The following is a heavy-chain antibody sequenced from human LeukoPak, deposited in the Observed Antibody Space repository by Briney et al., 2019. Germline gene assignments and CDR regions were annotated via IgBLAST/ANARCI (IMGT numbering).Heavy chain of an antibody. V-gene: IGHV4-31*03. CDR1: GGSIRSGGYY. CDR2: IYYSGST. D-gene: IGHD3-3*01. CDR3: ARFSRGYDFYGMDV. J-gene: IGHJ6*02. Sequence: PSETLSLTCTVSGGSIRSGGYYWSWIRQHPGKGLEWIGYIYYSGSTYYNPSLKSRVTISVDTSKNQFSLKLSSVTAADTAVYYCARFSRGYDFYGMDVWGQGTTVTVSS.